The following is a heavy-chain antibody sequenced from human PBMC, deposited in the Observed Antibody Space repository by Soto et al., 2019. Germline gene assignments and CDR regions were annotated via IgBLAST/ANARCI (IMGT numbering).Heavy chain of an antibody. Sequence: PVGSLRLSCVGTGLNFDDFAMRWVRQAPGKGLEWVSGITWNSRVLAYADSVKGRFTISRDNARNSLYLQMDSLRDEDTALYYCAKGRYDFWSPYYFDSWGQGTLVTVSS. CDR1: GLNFDDFA. CDR3: AKGRYDFWSPYYFDS. J-gene: IGHJ4*02. D-gene: IGHD3-3*01. V-gene: IGHV3-9*01. CDR2: ITWNSRVL.